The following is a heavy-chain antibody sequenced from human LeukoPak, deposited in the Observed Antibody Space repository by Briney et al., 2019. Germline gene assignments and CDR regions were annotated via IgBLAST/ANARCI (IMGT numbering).Heavy chain of an antibody. CDR3: ARHRPTIVGAPDAFDI. CDR2: IYPGDSDT. D-gene: IGHD1-26*01. CDR1: GYSFTSYW. Sequence: GESLKISCKGSGYSFTSYWIGWVRQMPGKGLEWMGIIYPGDSDTRYSPSFQGQVTISADKSISTAYLQWSSLKASDTAMYYCARHRPTIVGAPDAFDIWGQGTMVTVSS. J-gene: IGHJ3*02. V-gene: IGHV5-51*01.